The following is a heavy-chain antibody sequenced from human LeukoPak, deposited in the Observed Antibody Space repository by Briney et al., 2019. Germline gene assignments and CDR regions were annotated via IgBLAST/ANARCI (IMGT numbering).Heavy chain of an antibody. CDR2: IKSKTDGGTT. J-gene: IGHJ4*02. CDR1: GFTFSNAW. V-gene: IGHV3-15*01. CDR3: TTGPVVRGIIRD. D-gene: IGHD3-10*01. Sequence: GGSLRLSCAASGFTFSNAWMSWVRQAPGKGLEWVGRIKSKTDGGTTDYAAPVKGRFTISRDDSKNTLYLQMNSLKTEDTAVYYCTTGPVVRGIIRDWGQGTLVTVSS.